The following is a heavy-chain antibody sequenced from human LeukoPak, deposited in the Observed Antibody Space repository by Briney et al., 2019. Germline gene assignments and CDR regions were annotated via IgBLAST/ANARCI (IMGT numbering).Heavy chain of an antibody. CDR2: ISWDGGST. CDR3: AKDMYEGPPEYYYDSGGYRRSGFDY. CDR1: GFTFDDYT. D-gene: IGHD3-22*01. V-gene: IGHV3-43*01. Sequence: GGSLRLSCAASGFTFDDYTMHWVRQAPGKGLEWVSLISWDGGSTYYADSVKGRFTISRDNSKNSLYLQMNSLRTEDTALYYCAKDMYEGPPEYYYDSGGYRRSGFDYWGQGTLVTVSS. J-gene: IGHJ4*02.